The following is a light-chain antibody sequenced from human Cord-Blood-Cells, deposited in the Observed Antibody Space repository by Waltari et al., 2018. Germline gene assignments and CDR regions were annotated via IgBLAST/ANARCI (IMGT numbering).Light chain of an antibody. CDR3: QQANSFPRSFT. V-gene: IGKV1-12*01. Sequence: DIQMTQSPSSVSASVGDRVTITCRASQGISRWLAWYQQKPGKVPKLLIYAASSLQSGVPSRFSGSGSGTDFTLTISSLQPEDFATYYCQQANSFPRSFTFGPGTKVDIK. CDR2: AAS. J-gene: IGKJ3*01. CDR1: QGISRW.